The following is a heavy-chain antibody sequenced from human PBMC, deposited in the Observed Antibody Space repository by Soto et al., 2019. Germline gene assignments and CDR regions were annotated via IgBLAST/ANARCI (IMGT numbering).Heavy chain of an antibody. CDR1: VCSICSYY. Sequence: PSEPLSLTCTGSVCSICSYYWGWIRPPPGKGLEWIGYIYYSGSTNYNPSLKSRVTISVDTSKNQYSLKLSSVTAADTAVYYCARTYCSSTSCYDAFDIWGQGTMVTVSS. D-gene: IGHD2-2*01. J-gene: IGHJ3*02. CDR3: ARTYCSSTSCYDAFDI. V-gene: IGHV4-59*01. CDR2: IYYSGST.